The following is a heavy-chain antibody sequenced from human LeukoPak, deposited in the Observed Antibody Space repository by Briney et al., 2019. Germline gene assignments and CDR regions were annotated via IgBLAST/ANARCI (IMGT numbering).Heavy chain of an antibody. Sequence: SETLSLTCAVYGGSFSGYYWSWIRQPPGKGLEWIGEINHSGGTNYNPSLKSRVTISVDTSKNQFSLKLSSVTAADTAVYYCARGLVRGRGFDYWGQGTLVTVSS. CDR3: ARGLVRGRGFDY. J-gene: IGHJ4*02. CDR1: GGSFSGYY. V-gene: IGHV4-34*01. D-gene: IGHD6-13*01. CDR2: INHSGGT.